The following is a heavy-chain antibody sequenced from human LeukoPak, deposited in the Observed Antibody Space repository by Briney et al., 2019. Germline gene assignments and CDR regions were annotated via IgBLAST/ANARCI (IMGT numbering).Heavy chain of an antibody. Sequence: GGSLRLSCAASGFTFSDYYMSWIRQAPGKGLEWVSYISSSSSSIFYANSVKGRFIISRDNDKNSLYLQMNSLRAEDTAVYYCARDRRNIWPGYWGRGTLVTVSS. V-gene: IGHV3-11*01. CDR1: GFTFSDYY. CDR2: ISSSSSSI. J-gene: IGHJ4*02. CDR3: ARDRRNIWPGY. D-gene: IGHD1-14*01.